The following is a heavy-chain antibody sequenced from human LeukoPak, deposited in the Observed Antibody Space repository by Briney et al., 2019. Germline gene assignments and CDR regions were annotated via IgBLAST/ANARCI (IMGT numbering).Heavy chain of an antibody. D-gene: IGHD2-21*02. CDR2: IHYTAST. V-gene: IGHV4-31*03. CDR3: ARTYMTSARFDL. Sequence: PSQTLSLTCTVSGGSISSGGYYWSWIRQHPGKGLEWIVYIHYTASTYYNASLKSRVTISEDTSKNQFSLKLSSVTAADTAVYYCARTYMTSARFDLWGQGTLVTVSS. CDR1: GGSISSGGYY. J-gene: IGHJ5*02.